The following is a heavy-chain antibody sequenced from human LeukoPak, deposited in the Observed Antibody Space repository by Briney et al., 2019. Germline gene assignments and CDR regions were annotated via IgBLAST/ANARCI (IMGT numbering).Heavy chain of an antibody. V-gene: IGHV4-34*01. CDR1: GVSFSGHY. J-gene: IGHJ6*03. Sequence: PSETLSLTCGVYGVSFSGHYWSWLRQPPGKGLEWVGENNDSGSTNYNPSLKSRVTISVDTSKTHFSLKLSSVTAADTAVYYCARGRRQWLVPPSDYYFYMDVWGKGTTVTVSS. D-gene: IGHD6-19*01. CDR3: ARGRRQWLVPPSDYYFYMDV. CDR2: NNDSGST.